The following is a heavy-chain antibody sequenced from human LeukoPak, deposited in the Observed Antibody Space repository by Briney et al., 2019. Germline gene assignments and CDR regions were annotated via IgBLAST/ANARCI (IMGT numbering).Heavy chain of an antibody. CDR1: GESFSGYY. D-gene: IGHD1-26*01. V-gene: IGHV4-34*01. Sequence: KPSETLSLTCRVDGESFSGYYWIWIRQPPGKGLEWIGEINHRGSTNYNPSLKSRVTLSVDTSNRQFSLNVTSMTAADTAMYYCARGQFWRGSEIRVRGQGTLVTVSS. J-gene: IGHJ4*02. CDR3: ARGQFWRGSEIRV. CDR2: INHRGST.